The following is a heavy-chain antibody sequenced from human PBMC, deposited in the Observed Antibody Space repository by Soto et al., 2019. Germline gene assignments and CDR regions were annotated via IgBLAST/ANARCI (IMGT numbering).Heavy chain of an antibody. Sequence: SETLSLTCAVSGYSISSGYYWGWIRQPPGKGLEWIGIIYHSGSTYYNPSLKSRVTISVDTSKNQFSLKLSSVTAADTAVYYCARGILPSYYDFWSGYYTRSFYFDYWGQGTLVTVSS. J-gene: IGHJ4*02. CDR2: IYHSGST. CDR1: GYSISSGYY. D-gene: IGHD3-3*01. CDR3: ARGILPSYYDFWSGYYTRSFYFDY. V-gene: IGHV4-38-2*01.